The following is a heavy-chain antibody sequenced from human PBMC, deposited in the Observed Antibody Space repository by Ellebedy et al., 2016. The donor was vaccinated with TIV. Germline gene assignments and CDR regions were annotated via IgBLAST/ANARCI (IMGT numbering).Heavy chain of an antibody. V-gene: IGHV1-46*01. CDR1: GYTFTSYY. CDR2: INPSGGST. CDR3: ATLLSHLDY. D-gene: IGHD3-16*02. J-gene: IGHJ4*02. Sequence: AASVKVSCKASGYTFTSYYMHWVRQAPGQGLEWMGIINPSGGSTSYAQKFQGRVTMTEDTSTDTAYMELSSLRSEDTAVYYCATLLSHLDYWGQGTLVTVSS.